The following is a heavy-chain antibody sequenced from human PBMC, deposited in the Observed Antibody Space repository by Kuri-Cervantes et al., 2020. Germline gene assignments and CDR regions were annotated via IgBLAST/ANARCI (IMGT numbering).Heavy chain of an antibody. CDR3: ARRSGYYYGMDV. V-gene: IGHV3-30*03. CDR1: GFTFSSYG. J-gene: IGHJ6*02. D-gene: IGHD6-19*01. Sequence: GESLKISCAASGFTFSSYGMHWVRQAPGKGLEWVAVISYDGSNKYYADSVKGRFTISRDNSKNTLYLQMNSLRAEDTAVYYCARRSGYYYGMDVWGQGTTVTVSS. CDR2: ISYDGSNK.